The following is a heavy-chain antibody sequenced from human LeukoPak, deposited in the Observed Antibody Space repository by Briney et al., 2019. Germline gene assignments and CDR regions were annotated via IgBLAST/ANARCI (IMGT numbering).Heavy chain of an antibody. J-gene: IGHJ5*02. Sequence: SETLSLTCTVSGGSISSSSYYWGWIRQPPGKGLEWIGSIYYSGSTYYNPSLKSRVTISVDTSKNQFSLKLSSVTAADTAVYYCARNRYSSSDTTGFAPWGQETLVTVSS. CDR2: IYYSGST. D-gene: IGHD6-6*01. CDR3: ARNRYSSSDTTGFAP. V-gene: IGHV4-39*07. CDR1: GGSISSSSYY.